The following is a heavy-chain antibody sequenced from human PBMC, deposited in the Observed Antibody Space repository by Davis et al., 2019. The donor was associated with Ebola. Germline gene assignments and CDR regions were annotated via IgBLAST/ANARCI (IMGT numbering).Heavy chain of an antibody. CDR2: TYYSSKWYN. CDR3: ARGWSRVGMDV. Sequence: HSQTLSLPCAISGDSVSSGGWNWIRQSPSRGLEWLGRTYYSSKWYNDYAVSVKSRITINPDTSKNQFSLQLNSVTPEDTALYYCARGWSRVGMDVWGEGTTVTVSP. CDR1: GDSVSSGG. V-gene: IGHV6-1*01. J-gene: IGHJ6*04.